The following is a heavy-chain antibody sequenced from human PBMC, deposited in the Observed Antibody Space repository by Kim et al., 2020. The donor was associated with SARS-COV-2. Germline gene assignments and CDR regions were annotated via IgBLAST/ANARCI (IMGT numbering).Heavy chain of an antibody. CDR1: GFTFSSYG. V-gene: IGHV3-30*18. CDR2: ISYDGSNK. CDR3: AKESRWWQPGVQQPVNY. D-gene: IGHD6-13*01. Sequence: GGSLRLSCAASGFTFSSYGMHWVRQAPGKGLEWVAVISYDGSNKYYADSVKGRFTISRDNSKNTLYLQMNSLRAEDTAVYYCAKESRWWQPGVQQPVNYWGQGTLVTVSS. J-gene: IGHJ4*02.